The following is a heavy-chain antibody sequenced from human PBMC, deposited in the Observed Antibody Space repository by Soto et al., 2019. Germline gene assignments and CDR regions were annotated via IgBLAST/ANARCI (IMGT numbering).Heavy chain of an antibody. CDR3: ARDSDYYDSSPFDY. D-gene: IGHD3-22*01. CDR1: GYTFTGYY. J-gene: IGHJ4*02. Sequence: ASVKVFCKASGYTFTGYYMHWVRQAPGQGLEWMGWINPNSGGTNYAQKFQGRVTMTRDTSISTAYMELSRLRSDDTAMYYCARDSDYYDSSPFDYWGQGTLVTVSS. V-gene: IGHV1-2*02. CDR2: INPNSGGT.